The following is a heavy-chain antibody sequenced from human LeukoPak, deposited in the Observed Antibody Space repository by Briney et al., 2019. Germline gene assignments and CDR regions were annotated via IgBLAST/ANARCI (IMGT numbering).Heavy chain of an antibody. J-gene: IGHJ6*02. D-gene: IGHD3-22*01. Sequence: PGGSLRLSCAASGFTFSNAWMNWVRQAPGKGLEWVAVISYDGSNKYYADSVKGRFTISRDNSKNTLYLQMNSLRAEDTAVYYCAKDRRLNYYDSSGYYYYYGMDVWGQGTTVTVSS. V-gene: IGHV3-30*18. CDR1: GFTFSNAW. CDR3: AKDRRLNYYDSSGYYYYYGMDV. CDR2: ISYDGSNK.